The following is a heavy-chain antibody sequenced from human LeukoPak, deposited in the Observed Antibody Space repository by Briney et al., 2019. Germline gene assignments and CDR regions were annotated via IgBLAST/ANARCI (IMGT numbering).Heavy chain of an antibody. Sequence: PSETLSLTCTISGGSSIDSHYWSWIRQPPGKGLEWIGYIYYSGSTNYKPSLKSRVTISIDTSKNQFSLRLSSVTAADTAVYYCAKIVGLPATMAYFDYWGQGILITVSS. J-gene: IGHJ4*02. V-gene: IGHV4-59*11. D-gene: IGHD2-2*01. CDR2: IYYSGST. CDR3: AKIVGLPATMAYFDY. CDR1: GGSSIDSHY.